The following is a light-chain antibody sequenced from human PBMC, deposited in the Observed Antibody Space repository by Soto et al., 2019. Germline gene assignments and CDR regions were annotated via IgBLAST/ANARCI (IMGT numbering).Light chain of an antibody. CDR2: EVS. Sequence: QSVLTQPPSASGSPGQSVTISCTGTSSDVGGYNYVSWYQQYPGKAPTLMIYEVSKRPSGVPDRFSGSKSGNTASLTVSGLQAEYEADYYCSSYGGSNNVLFGGGTKLTVL. J-gene: IGLJ2*01. V-gene: IGLV2-8*01. CDR1: SSDVGGYNY. CDR3: SSYGGSNNVL.